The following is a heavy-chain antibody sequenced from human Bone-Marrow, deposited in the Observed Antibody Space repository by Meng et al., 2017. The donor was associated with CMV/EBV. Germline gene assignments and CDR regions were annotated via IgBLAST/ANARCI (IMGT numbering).Heavy chain of an antibody. V-gene: IGHV3-21*04. J-gene: IGHJ3*02. Sequence: GGSLRLSCAASGFTFSTYSMNWVRQAPGKGLEWVSSISSSSSYIYYADSVQGRFTISRDNAKNSLYLQMNSLRAEDTAVYYCARFTWRDAVDIWGPGTMVTVSS. CDR3: ARFTWRDAVDI. CDR2: ISSSSSYI. D-gene: IGHD3-3*01. CDR1: GFTFSTYS.